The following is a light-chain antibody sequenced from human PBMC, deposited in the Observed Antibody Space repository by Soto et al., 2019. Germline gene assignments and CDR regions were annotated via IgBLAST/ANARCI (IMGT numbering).Light chain of an antibody. CDR3: QQYNNWPSWT. J-gene: IGKJ1*01. CDR1: QSVSSN. V-gene: IGKV3-15*01. Sequence: TVSVAAGEIITHSCRASQSVSSNLAWYQQKPGQAPSLLIYGAFTRATGIPARFSGTGSGTEFTLTISSLQSEDFALYYCQQYNNWPSWTFGQGTKVDIK. CDR2: GAF.